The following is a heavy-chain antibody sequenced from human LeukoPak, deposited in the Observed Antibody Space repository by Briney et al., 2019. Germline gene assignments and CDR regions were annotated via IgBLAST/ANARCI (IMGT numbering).Heavy chain of an antibody. V-gene: IGHV3-33*01. CDR1: GFTFSSYG. CDR3: ARAVGWLQSLDY. D-gene: IGHD5-24*01. Sequence: GGSLRLSCAASGFTFSSYGMHWVRQAPGKGLEWVAVIWYDGSNKYYVDSVKGRFTISRDNAKNSLYLQMNSLRDEDTAVYYCARAVGWLQSLDYWGQGTLVTVSS. CDR2: IWYDGSNK. J-gene: IGHJ4*02.